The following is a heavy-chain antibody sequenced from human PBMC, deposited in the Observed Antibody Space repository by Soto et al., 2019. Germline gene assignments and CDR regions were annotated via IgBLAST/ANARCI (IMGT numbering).Heavy chain of an antibody. CDR2: IKQDGSEK. CDR1: GFTFNSYV. V-gene: IGHV3-7*01. J-gene: IGHJ6*02. CDR3: AILGGYSGYDLYYYYGMDV. D-gene: IGHD5-12*01. Sequence: GGSQRLSCAASGFTFNSYVVRWVKQAPGKGLEWVANIKQDGSEKYYVDSVKGRFTISRDNAKNSLYLQMNSLRAEDTAVYYCAILGGYSGYDLYYYYGMDVWGQGT.